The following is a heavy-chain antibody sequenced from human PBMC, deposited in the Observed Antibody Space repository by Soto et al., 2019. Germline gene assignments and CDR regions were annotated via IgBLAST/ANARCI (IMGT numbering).Heavy chain of an antibody. CDR2: ISAYNGNT. V-gene: IGHV1-18*01. D-gene: IGHD2-15*01. Sequence: ASVKVACKASGYTFTSYGISWVRQAPGQGLEWMGWISAYNGNTNYAQKLQGRVTMTTDTSTSTAYKELRSLRSDDTAVYYCARVGPYCSGGSCYYNWFDPWGQGTLVTVSS. CDR3: ARVGPYCSGGSCYYNWFDP. J-gene: IGHJ5*02. CDR1: GYTFTSYG.